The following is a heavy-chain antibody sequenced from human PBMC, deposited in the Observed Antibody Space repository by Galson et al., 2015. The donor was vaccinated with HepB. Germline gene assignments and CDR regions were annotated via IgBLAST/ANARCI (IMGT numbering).Heavy chain of an antibody. V-gene: IGHV1-2*06. D-gene: IGHD1-26*01. CDR1: GYTLTGYY. CDR3: ARVIPSAAASFDY. J-gene: IGHJ4*02. Sequence: SVKVSCKASGYTLTGYYMDWVRQAPGQGLEWMGRINPKTGGTNYAQKFQGRVTMTRDTSINTAYMELSRLRSDDTAIYYCARVIPSAAASFDYWGQGTLVAVSS. CDR2: INPKTGGT.